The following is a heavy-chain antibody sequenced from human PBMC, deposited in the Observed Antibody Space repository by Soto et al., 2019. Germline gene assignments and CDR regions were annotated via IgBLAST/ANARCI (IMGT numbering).Heavy chain of an antibody. J-gene: IGHJ3*02. D-gene: IGHD3-10*01. CDR2: IYSGGST. CDR3: ARKSNYYGSGSYYFDAFDI. Sequence: GGSLRLSCAASGFTVSSNYMSWVRQAPGKGLEWVSVIYSGGSTYYADSVNGRFTISRDNSKNTLYLQMNSLRAEDTDVYYCARKSNYYGSGSYYFDAFDIWGQGTMVTVSS. V-gene: IGHV3-53*01. CDR1: GFTVSSNY.